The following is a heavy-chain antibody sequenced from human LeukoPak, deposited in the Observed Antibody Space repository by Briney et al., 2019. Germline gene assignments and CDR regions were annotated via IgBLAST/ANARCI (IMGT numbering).Heavy chain of an antibody. V-gene: IGHV4-4*07. CDR2: VFTCGIISGNT. Sequence: PSETLSLTCTVSGGSISSYYWSWIRQPPGKGLEWIGRVFTCGIISGNTNYNPSVKSRVTMSVDTSKNQFSLKLSSVTAADTAVYYCARGLGITIFGVDIPTLNWFDPWGQGTLVTVSS. D-gene: IGHD3-3*01. CDR1: GGSISSYY. CDR3: ARGLGITIFGVDIPTLNWFDP. J-gene: IGHJ5*02.